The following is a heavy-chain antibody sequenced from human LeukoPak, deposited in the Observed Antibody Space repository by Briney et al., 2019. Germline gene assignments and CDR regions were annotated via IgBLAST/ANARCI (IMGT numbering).Heavy chain of an antibody. J-gene: IGHJ6*03. V-gene: IGHV4-4*07. D-gene: IGHD3-10*01. Sequence: SETLSLTCTLSGGSISSYYWSWIRQPAGKGLEWIGRIYTSGSTNYNPSLKSRVTISVDKSKNQFSLRLSSVTAADTALYFCARIRYGSNIYRYYFMDVWGEGTTVTVSS. CDR3: ARIRYGSNIYRYYFMDV. CDR1: GGSISSYY. CDR2: IYTSGST.